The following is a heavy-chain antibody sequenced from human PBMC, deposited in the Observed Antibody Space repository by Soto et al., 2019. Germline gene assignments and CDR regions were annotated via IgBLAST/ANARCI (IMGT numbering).Heavy chain of an antibody. D-gene: IGHD5-18*01. CDR3: AGGFNYGYFDY. V-gene: IGHV3-53*01. J-gene: IGHJ4*02. CDR1: GFTVNSNY. Sequence: GSLRLSCAASGFTVNSNYMTWVRQAPGKGLEWVSVIYSGGTTDYADSVKGRFTISRDTSKNTLSLQMNSLRAEDTAVYYCAGGFNYGYFDYWGQGTLVTVSS. CDR2: IYSGGTT.